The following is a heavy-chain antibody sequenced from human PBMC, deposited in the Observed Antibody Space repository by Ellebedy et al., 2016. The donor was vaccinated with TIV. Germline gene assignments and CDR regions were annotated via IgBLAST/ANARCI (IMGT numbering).Heavy chain of an antibody. CDR3: ARDGPGYIWFDP. Sequence: SETLSLXCTVSGGSINNYYWSWIRQPAGKGLEWIGRIYYSGNTNYNPSLKSRVTMSVDTSKNLFSLRLSSVTAADTAVYYCARDGPGYIWFDPWGPGTLVIVSS. CDR2: IYYSGNT. CDR1: GGSINNYY. J-gene: IGHJ5*02. D-gene: IGHD2-15*01. V-gene: IGHV4-4*07.